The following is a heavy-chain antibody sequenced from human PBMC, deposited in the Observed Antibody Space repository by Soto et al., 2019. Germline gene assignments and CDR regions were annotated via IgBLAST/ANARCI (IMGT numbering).Heavy chain of an antibody. V-gene: IGHV3-13*01. Sequence: GGSLRLSCAASGFTFSSYDMHWVRQATGKGLEWVSAIGTAGDTYYPGSVKGRFTISRENAKNSLYLQMNSLRAGDTAVYYCARGHDYYYYMDVWGKGTTVTVSS. CDR1: GFTFSSYD. CDR2: IGTAGDT. CDR3: ARGHDYYYYMDV. J-gene: IGHJ6*03.